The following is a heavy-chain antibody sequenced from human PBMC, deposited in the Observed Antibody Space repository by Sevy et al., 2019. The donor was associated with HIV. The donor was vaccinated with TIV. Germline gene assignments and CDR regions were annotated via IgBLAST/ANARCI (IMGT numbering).Heavy chain of an antibody. V-gene: IGHV3-30*18. D-gene: IGHD3-3*01. Sequence: GGSLRLSCAASGFTFSSYGMHWVRQAPGKGLEWVAVISYDGSNKYYADSVKGRFTISRDNSKNTLYLQMNSLRAEETAVYYCAKGLRFLEWLLFDYWGQGTLVTVSS. CDR2: ISYDGSNK. CDR3: AKGLRFLEWLLFDY. CDR1: GFTFSSYG. J-gene: IGHJ4*02.